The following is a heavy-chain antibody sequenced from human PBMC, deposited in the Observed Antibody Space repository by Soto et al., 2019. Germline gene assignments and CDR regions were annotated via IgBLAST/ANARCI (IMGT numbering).Heavy chain of an antibody. CDR3: ASKPAGLYYGMDV. Sequence: SETLSLTCTVSGGSVSSGSYYWSWIRQPPGKGLEWIGYIYYSGSTNYNPSLRSRVTISVDTSKNQFSLKLSSVTAADTAVYYCASKPAGLYYGMDVWGQGTTVTVSS. CDR2: IYYSGST. V-gene: IGHV4-61*01. J-gene: IGHJ6*02. CDR1: GGSVSSGSYY.